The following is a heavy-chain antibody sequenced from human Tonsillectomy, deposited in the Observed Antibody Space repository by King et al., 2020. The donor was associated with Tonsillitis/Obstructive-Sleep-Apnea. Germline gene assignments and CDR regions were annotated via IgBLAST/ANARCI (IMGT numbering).Heavy chain of an antibody. D-gene: IGHD6-13*01. CDR2: ISYDGSNK. J-gene: IGHJ6*02. V-gene: IGHV3-30*04. CDR1: GFTFSSYA. Sequence: VQLVESGGGVVQPGRSLRLSCAASGFTFSSYAMHWVRQAPGKGLEWVAVISYDGSNKFYADSVKGRFTISRDNSKNTLYLQMNSLRAEDTAVYYCARDRGGHSSSWYYGYYYYGMGVWGQGTTVTVSS. CDR3: ARDRGGHSSSWYYGYYYYGMGV.